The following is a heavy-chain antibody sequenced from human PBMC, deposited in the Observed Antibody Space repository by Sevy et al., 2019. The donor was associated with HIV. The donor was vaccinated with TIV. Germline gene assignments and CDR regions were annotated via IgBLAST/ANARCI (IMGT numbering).Heavy chain of an antibody. CDR3: AGGTVLLWFGELLTIGGYFDY. D-gene: IGHD3-10*01. V-gene: IGHV4-30-4*01. Sequence: SETLSLTCTVSGGSISSGDYYWSWIRQPPGKGLEWIGYIYYSGRTYYNPSLKSRVTISVDTSKIQFSLKLSSVTAADTAVYYWAGGTVLLWFGELLTIGGYFDYWGQGPLVTVSS. CDR2: IYYSGRT. CDR1: GGSISSGDYY. J-gene: IGHJ4*02.